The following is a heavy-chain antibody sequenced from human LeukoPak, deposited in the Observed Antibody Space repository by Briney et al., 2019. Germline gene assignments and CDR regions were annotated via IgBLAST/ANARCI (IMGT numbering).Heavy chain of an antibody. D-gene: IGHD2-2*01. V-gene: IGHV4-30-2*01. CDR2: IYHSGST. CDR1: GGSLSSGGYY. Sequence: SETLSLTCTVSGGSLSSGGYYWSWIRQPPGKGLEWIGYIYHSGSTYYNPSLKSRVTISVDRSKNQFSLKLSSVTAADTAVYYCAGISLYCSSTSCLNYYYYMDVWGKGTTVTVSS. J-gene: IGHJ6*03. CDR3: AGISLYCSSTSCLNYYYYMDV.